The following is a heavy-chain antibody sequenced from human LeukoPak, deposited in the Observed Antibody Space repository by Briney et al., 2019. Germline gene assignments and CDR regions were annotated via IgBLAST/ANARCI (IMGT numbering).Heavy chain of an antibody. CDR2: ISYDGSNK. J-gene: IGHJ6*02. CDR3: ARGPFSSWYSYHGMDV. Sequence: GGSLRLSCAASGFTFSSYGMHWVRQAPGKGLEWVAVISYDGSNKYYADSVKGRFTISRDNSKNTLYLQMNSLRAEDTAVYYCARGPFSSWYSYHGMDVWGQGTTVTVS. V-gene: IGHV3-30*03. CDR1: GFTFSSYG. D-gene: IGHD6-13*01.